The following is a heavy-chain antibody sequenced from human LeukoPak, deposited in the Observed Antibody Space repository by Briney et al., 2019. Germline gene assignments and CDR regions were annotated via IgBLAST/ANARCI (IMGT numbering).Heavy chain of an antibody. CDR1: GGSISSGSYY. CDR3: ASGIAAAGIFY. V-gene: IGHV4-61*02. Sequence: SETLSLTCTVSGGSISSGSYYWSWIRQPAGKGLEWIGRIYTSGSTNYNPSLKSRVTISVDTSKNQFSLKLSSVTAADTAVYYYASGIAAAGIFYWGQGTLVTVSS. D-gene: IGHD6-13*01. J-gene: IGHJ4*02. CDR2: IYTSGST.